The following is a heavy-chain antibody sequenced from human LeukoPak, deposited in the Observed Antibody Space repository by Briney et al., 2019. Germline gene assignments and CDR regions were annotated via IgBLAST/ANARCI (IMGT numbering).Heavy chain of an antibody. V-gene: IGHV3-21*01. CDR2: ISSSSSYI. Sequence: PSETLSLTCTVSGGSISSYYWSWIRQPPGKGLEWVSSISSSSSYIYYADSVKGRFTISRDNAKNSLYLQMNSLRAEDTAVYYCARDPYSGLFDYWGQGTLVTVSS. CDR1: GGSISSYY. D-gene: IGHD4-11*01. J-gene: IGHJ4*02. CDR3: ARDPYSGLFDY.